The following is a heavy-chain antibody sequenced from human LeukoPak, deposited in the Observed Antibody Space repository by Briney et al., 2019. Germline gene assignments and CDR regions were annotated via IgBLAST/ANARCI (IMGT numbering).Heavy chain of an antibody. J-gene: IGHJ6*03. CDR1: GFTFSSYG. D-gene: IGHD2-2*01. V-gene: IGHV3-33*01. CDR3: ARGYCSSTSCLGMDV. CDR2: IWYDGSNK. Sequence: PGRSLRLSCAASGFTFSSYGMHWVRQAPGKGLEWVAVIWYDGSNKYYADPVEGRFTISRDNSKNTLYLQMNSLRAEDTAVYYCARGYCSSTSCLGMDVWGKGTTVTVSS.